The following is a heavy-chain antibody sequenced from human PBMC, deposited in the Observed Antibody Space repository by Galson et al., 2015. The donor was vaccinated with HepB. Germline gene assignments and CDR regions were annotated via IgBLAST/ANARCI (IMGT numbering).Heavy chain of an antibody. J-gene: IGHJ3*02. V-gene: IGHV6-1*01. CDR3: AREDGQGAKGSSSVAGTVGAFDI. CDR2: TYYRSKWYN. CDR1: GDSVSSNSAA. Sequence: CAISGDSVSSNSAAWNWIRQSPSRGLEWLGRTYYRSKWYNDYAVSVKSRITINPDTSKNQFSLQLNSVTPEDTAVYYCAREDGQGAKGSSSVAGTVGAFDIWGQGTMVTVSS. D-gene: IGHD6-19*01.